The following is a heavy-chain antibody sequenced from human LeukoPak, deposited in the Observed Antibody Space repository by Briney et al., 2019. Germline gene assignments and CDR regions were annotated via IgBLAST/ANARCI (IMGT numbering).Heavy chain of an antibody. J-gene: IGHJ5*02. Sequence: ASVKVSCKASGYTFTSYYMHWVRQAPGQGLEWMGIINPSGGSTSYAQKFQGRVTMTRDTSTSTVYMELSRLRSDDTAVYYCARETRYSSSWYEWFDPWGQGTLVTVSS. CDR3: ARETRYSSSWYEWFDP. CDR1: GYTFTSYY. D-gene: IGHD6-13*01. V-gene: IGHV1-46*01. CDR2: INPSGGST.